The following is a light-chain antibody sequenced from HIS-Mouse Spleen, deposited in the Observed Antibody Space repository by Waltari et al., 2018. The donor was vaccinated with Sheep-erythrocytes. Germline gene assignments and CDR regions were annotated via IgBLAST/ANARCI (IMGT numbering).Light chain of an antibody. CDR3: SSYTSSSTRV. Sequence: QSALTQPASVSGSPGHSITIPCTGTRSAVGGYNYVPWYQQNPGKAPKPMIYDVSNRPAGVSNRFSGSKSGNTASLTISGLQAEDEADYYCSSYTSSSTRVFGGGTKLTVL. V-gene: IGLV2-14*03. CDR2: DVS. CDR1: RSAVGGYNY. J-gene: IGLJ3*02.